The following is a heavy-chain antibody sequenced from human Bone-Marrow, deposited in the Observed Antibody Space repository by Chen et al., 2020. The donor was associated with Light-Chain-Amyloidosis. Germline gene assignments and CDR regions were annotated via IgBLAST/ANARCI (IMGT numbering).Heavy chain of an antibody. CDR1: AFTFSNFA. D-gene: IGHD3-10*01. Sequence: EVQLVESGGILVQPGGSLRLSCAASAFTFSNFAMSWVRQAPGKGLEWVSTIKNNDFSTDYGDAVKGRFTVARDTSKNTRYLQMNSLRVEDTAVYYCARRGVHFDFWGQGTLVTVSS. J-gene: IGHJ4*02. V-gene: IGHV3-23*04. CDR3: ARRGVHFDF. CDR2: IKNNDFST.